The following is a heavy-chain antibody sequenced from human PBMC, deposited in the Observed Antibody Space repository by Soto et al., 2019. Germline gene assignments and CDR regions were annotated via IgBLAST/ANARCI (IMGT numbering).Heavy chain of an antibody. CDR3: AIGGSCTSHSCYYLEY. J-gene: IGHJ4*02. V-gene: IGHV3-33*01. Sequence: QVQLVESGGGVVQPGRSLRLSCAAPGVSFSNYEMHWVRQAPGKGLEWLALIWYNEGNTYYANSVKGRFTISRDNSKNTLYLQMDSLRAEDTAVYYCAIGGSCTSHSCYYLEYWGQGTLVTVSS. D-gene: IGHD3-3*01. CDR2: IWYNEGNT. CDR1: GVSFSNYE.